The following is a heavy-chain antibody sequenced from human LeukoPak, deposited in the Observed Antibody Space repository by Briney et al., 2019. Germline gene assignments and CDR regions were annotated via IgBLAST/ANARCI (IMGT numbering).Heavy chain of an antibody. CDR3: ARDGSWGDYSFYFYIDV. J-gene: IGHJ6*03. CDR2: ISASGHYT. Sequence: ETLSLTCAVYGGSFSGYYWSWVRQTPGKGLEWISGISASGHYTYNTESLKGRFTISRDNFKNTVYLQMSNLRVEDTALYYCARDGSWGDYSFYFYIDVWGKGTPVTVSS. V-gene: IGHV3-23*01. D-gene: IGHD3-16*01. CDR1: GGSFSGYY.